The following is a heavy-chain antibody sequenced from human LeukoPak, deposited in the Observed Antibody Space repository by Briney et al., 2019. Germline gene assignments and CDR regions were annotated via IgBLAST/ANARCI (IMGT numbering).Heavy chain of an antibody. CDR3: ARIPLGRVQLFEAIDL. CDR1: DYSIKGGNY. Sequence: PSETLSLTCGVSDYSIKGGNYWGWIRQSPGKGPEWIGSTFYTGSPYYNPSFKSRVTISVDLSKNHFSLNLTSMTAADTAVYYCARIPLGRVQLFEAIDLWGQGTMVTVSS. CDR2: TFYTGSP. V-gene: IGHV4-38-2*01. J-gene: IGHJ3*01. D-gene: IGHD3-10*01.